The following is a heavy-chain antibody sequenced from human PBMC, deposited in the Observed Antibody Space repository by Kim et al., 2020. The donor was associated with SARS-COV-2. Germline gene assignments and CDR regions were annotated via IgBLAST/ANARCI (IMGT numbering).Heavy chain of an antibody. CDR1: GFTFSYYS. V-gene: IGHV3-21*01. CDR2: ISSSSSYI. D-gene: IGHD3-10*01. CDR3: AIAISMVRDYGMDV. J-gene: IGHJ6*02. Sequence: GGSLRLSCAASGFTFSYYSMNWVRQAPGKGLEWVSSISSSSSYIYYADSVKGRFTISRDNAKNSLYLQMNSLRAEDTAVYYCAIAISMVRDYGMDVWGQGTTVTVSS.